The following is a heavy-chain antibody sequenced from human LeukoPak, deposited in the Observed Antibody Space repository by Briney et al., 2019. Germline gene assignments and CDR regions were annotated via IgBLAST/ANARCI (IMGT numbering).Heavy chain of an antibody. J-gene: IGHJ4*02. D-gene: IGHD3-22*01. CDR1: GFTFSSYS. Sequence: GGSLRLSCAASGFTFSSYSMNWVRQAPGKGLEWVSSISSSSSYIYYADSVKGRFTISRDNAKNSLYLQMNSLRAEDTAVYYCARVSGFWMGGFDSGGQGTLVTFSS. CDR3: ARVSGFWMGGFDS. V-gene: IGHV3-21*01. CDR2: ISSSSSYI.